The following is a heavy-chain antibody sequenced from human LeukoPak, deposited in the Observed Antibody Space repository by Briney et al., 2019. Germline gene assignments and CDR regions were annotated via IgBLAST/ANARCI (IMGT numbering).Heavy chain of an antibody. V-gene: IGHV3-23*01. CDR3: AKDRDFWSGYY. CDR1: GFTFSSYA. Sequence: GGSLRLSCAASGFTFSSYAMSWVRQAPGKGLEWVSAISGSGGSTYYADSVKGRFTISRDNSKNTLYLQMSSLRAEDTAVYYCAKDRDFWSGYYWGQGTLVTVSS. D-gene: IGHD3-3*01. CDR2: ISGSGGST. J-gene: IGHJ4*02.